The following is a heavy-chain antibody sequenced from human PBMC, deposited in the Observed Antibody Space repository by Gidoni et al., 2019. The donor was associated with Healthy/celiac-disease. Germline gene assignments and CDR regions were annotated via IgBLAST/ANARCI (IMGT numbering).Heavy chain of an antibody. V-gene: IGHV1-69*04. J-gene: IGHJ6*02. CDR1: GGTFSSYA. CDR3: ARGRVPGIAAAGADYYYYYGMDV. CDR2: IIPILGIA. D-gene: IGHD6-13*01. Sequence: QVQLVQSGAEVKKPGSSVKVSCTASGGTFSSYAISWVRQAPGQGLEWMGRIIPILGIANYAQKFQGRVTITADKSTSTAYMELSSLRSEDTAVYYCARGRVPGIAAAGADYYYYYGMDVWGQGTTVTVSS.